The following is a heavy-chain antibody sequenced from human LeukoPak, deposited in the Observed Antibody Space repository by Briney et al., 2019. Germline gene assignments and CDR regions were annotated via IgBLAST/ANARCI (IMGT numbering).Heavy chain of an antibody. V-gene: IGHV3-53*01. CDR3: VRRAGGYSHPYDY. CDR2: IYSGGGT. J-gene: IGHJ4*02. D-gene: IGHD4-23*01. Sequence: PGGSLRPSCAVSGFTVSSNYMNWVRQAPGKGLEWVSLIYSGGGTYYADSVRGRFTISRDDSKNTLYLQMNSLRAEDTAVYYCVRRAGGYSHPYDYWGQGTLVTVSS. CDR1: GFTVSSNY.